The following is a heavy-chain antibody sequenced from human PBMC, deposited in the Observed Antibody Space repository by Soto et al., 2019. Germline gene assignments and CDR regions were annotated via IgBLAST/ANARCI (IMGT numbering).Heavy chain of an antibody. J-gene: IGHJ5*02. V-gene: IGHV4-34*01. Sequence: QVQLQQWGAGLLKPSETLSLTCAVYGGSFSGYYWSWIRQPPGQGLEWIGEINHSGSTNYNPSLKSRVTISVDTSKNQFSLKLSSVTAADTAVYYCARVLPTVTTGLLNWFDPWGQGTLVTVSS. CDR2: INHSGST. CDR1: GGSFSGYY. D-gene: IGHD4-17*01. CDR3: ARVLPTVTTGLLNWFDP.